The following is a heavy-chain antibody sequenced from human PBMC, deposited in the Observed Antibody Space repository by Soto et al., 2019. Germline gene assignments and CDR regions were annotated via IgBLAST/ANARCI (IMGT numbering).Heavy chain of an antibody. D-gene: IGHD3-10*02. CDR3: ARVDSSMFEGGEWFDP. V-gene: IGHV1-69*12. J-gene: IGHJ5*02. CDR2: FIPIFGTT. Sequence: QVVQSGAEVKKPGSSVKVSCKASGGTFNRQAFSWVRQAPGQGLEWMGGFIPIFGTTDYSQKFQGRVTITADQATSTAYIELSSLKSDDTAVYYCARVDSSMFEGGEWFDPWGQGTLVTVSS. CDR1: GGTFNRQA.